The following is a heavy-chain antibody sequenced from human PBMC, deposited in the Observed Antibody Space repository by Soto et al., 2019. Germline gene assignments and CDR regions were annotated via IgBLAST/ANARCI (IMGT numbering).Heavy chain of an antibody. J-gene: IGHJ5*02. CDR1: GGTFSSYA. Sequence: SVKVSCKASGGTFSSYAISWVRQAPGQGLEWMGGIIPIFGTANYAQKFQGRVTITADESTSTAYMELSSLRSEDTAVYYCARGGQPFRKCSSTSCYDWFDPWGQGNLVTFSS. D-gene: IGHD2-2*01. V-gene: IGHV1-69*13. CDR3: ARGGQPFRKCSSTSCYDWFDP. CDR2: IIPIFGTA.